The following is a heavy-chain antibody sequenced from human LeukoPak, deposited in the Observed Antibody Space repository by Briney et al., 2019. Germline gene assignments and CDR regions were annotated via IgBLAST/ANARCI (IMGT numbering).Heavy chain of an antibody. Sequence: SETLSLTCTVSGGSISSSSYYWGWIRQPPGKGLEWIGSIYYSGSTYYNPSLKSRDTISVDTSKNHFSLKLSSVTAADTAVYYCARAREQQLYFDAFDIWGQGTMVTVSS. CDR1: GGSISSSSYY. J-gene: IGHJ3*02. CDR2: IYYSGST. CDR3: ARAREQQLYFDAFDI. D-gene: IGHD6-13*01. V-gene: IGHV4-39*02.